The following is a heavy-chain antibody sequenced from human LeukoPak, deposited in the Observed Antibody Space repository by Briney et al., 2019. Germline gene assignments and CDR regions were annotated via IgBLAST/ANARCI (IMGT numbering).Heavy chain of an antibody. CDR2: IFYSGST. D-gene: IGHD2-21*02. CDR3: ARDPSGMTYFDS. Sequence: SETLSLTCTVSGGSISGYFWSWIRQPPGKGLEWIGYIFYSGSTYYNPSLRSRLTMSVDTSSSQFSLKLNSVTAADTAVYYCARDPSGMTYFDSWGQGTLVTVSS. J-gene: IGHJ4*02. V-gene: IGHV4-59*01. CDR1: GGSISGYF.